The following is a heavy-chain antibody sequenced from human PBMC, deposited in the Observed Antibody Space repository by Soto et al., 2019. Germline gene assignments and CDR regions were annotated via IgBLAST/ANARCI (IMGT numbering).Heavy chain of an antibody. J-gene: IGHJ3*02. CDR1: GFSFDDYT. D-gene: IGHD3-22*01. Sequence: PGGSLRLSCGGCGFSFDDYTMHWVRQAPGKGPEWVASLSWNSGFSGYADSVKGRFTISRDNAQSSVHLQMNNLRTEDTALYYCAKGRGTIVVTDAYDIWGQGTMVTVSS. CDR3: AKGRGTIVVTDAYDI. V-gene: IGHV3-9*01. CDR2: LSWNSGFS.